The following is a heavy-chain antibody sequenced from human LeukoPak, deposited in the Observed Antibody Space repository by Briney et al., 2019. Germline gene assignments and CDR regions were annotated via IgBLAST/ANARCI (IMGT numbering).Heavy chain of an antibody. CDR2: IRYDGSNK. CDR1: GFTFSSYG. Sequence: GGSLRLSCAASGFTFSSYGMHWVRPAPGKGLEWVAFIRYDGSNKYYADSVKGRFTISRDNSKNTLYLQMNSLRAEDTAVYYCAKDRTVGIAVAGFFDYWGQGTLVTVSS. V-gene: IGHV3-30*02. D-gene: IGHD6-19*01. J-gene: IGHJ4*02. CDR3: AKDRTVGIAVAGFFDY.